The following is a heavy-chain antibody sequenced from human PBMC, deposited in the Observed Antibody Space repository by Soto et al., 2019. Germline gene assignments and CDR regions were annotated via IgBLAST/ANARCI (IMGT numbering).Heavy chain of an antibody. CDR2: ISNDGGSK. CDR3: ARDKLKRTTVTTMFFDY. V-gene: IGHV3-64*01. D-gene: IGHD4-17*01. J-gene: IGHJ4*02. CDR1: GFTFSSYA. Sequence: LRLSCAASGFTFSSYAMHWVRQAPGKGLEYVSVISNDGGSKYYANSVKGRFTISRDNSKNTLYLQMGSLRAEDMAVYYCARDKLKRTTVTTMFFDYWGQGTLVTVSS.